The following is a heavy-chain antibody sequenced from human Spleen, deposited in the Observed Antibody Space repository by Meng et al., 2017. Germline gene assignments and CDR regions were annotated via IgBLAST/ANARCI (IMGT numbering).Heavy chain of an antibody. Sequence: QRQLVLLGAEVKKPGASVKVSCKPSGYTFPDYYIHWVRRAPGQGLEWMGRINPKSGDTHYAQKFQARVTMTGDTSISTAYMELSGLRSDDTAMYYCARDEDISAAGKLFGDYWGQGTLVTVSS. D-gene: IGHD6-13*01. CDR3: ARDEDISAAGKLFGDY. J-gene: IGHJ4*02. CDR1: GYTFPDYY. CDR2: INPKSGDT. V-gene: IGHV1-2*06.